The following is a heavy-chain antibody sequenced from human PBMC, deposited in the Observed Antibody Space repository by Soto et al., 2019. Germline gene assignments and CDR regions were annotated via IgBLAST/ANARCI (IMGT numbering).Heavy chain of an antibody. J-gene: IGHJ4*02. CDR2: ISSSSSYI. D-gene: IGHD3-22*01. V-gene: IGHV3-21*01. CDR1: GFTFSTYA. Sequence: PGGSLRLSCAASGFTFSTYAMAWVRQAPGEGLEWVSSISSSSSYIYYADSVKGRFTISRDNAKNSLYLQMNSLRAEDTAVYYCARDQARYYDSSGSDYWGQGTLVTVSS. CDR3: ARDQARYYDSSGSDY.